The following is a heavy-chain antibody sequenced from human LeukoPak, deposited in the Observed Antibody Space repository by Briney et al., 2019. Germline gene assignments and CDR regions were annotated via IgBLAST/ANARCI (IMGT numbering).Heavy chain of an antibody. CDR2: IYYSGST. V-gene: IGHV4-61*01. CDR3: ARESHQWPGYYFDY. CDR1: GGSISSSSYY. D-gene: IGHD6-19*01. Sequence: PSETLSLTCTVSGGSISSSSYYWSWIRQPPGKGLEWIGYIYYSGSTNYNPSLKSRVTISVDTSKNQFSLKLSSVTAADTAVYYCARESHQWPGYYFDYWGQGTLVTVSS. J-gene: IGHJ4*02.